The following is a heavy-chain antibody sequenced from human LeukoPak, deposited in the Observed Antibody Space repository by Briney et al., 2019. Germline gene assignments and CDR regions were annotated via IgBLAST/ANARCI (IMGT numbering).Heavy chain of an antibody. V-gene: IGHV4-39*01. J-gene: IGHJ6*02. CDR2: FYYSGST. Sequence: SETLSLTCTVSGGSVSSGSYYWSWIRQPPGKGLEWIGSFYYSGSTYYNPSLKSRVTISVDTPKNQFSLKLSSVTAADTAVYYCARRREGDYGDYDYGMDVWGQGTTVTVSS. CDR3: ARRREGDYGDYDYGMDV. D-gene: IGHD4-17*01. CDR1: GGSVSSGSYY.